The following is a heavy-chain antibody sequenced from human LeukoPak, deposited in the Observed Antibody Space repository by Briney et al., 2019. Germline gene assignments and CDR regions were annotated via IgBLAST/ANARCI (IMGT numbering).Heavy chain of an antibody. Sequence: PGGSLRLSCAASGFTFSIYSINWVRQAPGKGLEWVSYISSSSGIYYADSAKGRFTISRDNAKNSLYLQMNSLRAEDTAVYYCARDPEPFDYWGQGTLVTVSS. CDR1: GFTFSIYS. CDR2: ISSSSGI. V-gene: IGHV3-48*01. J-gene: IGHJ4*02. D-gene: IGHD1-14*01. CDR3: ARDPEPFDY.